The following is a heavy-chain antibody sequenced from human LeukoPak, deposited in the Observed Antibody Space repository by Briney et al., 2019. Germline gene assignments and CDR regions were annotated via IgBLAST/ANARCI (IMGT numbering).Heavy chain of an antibody. J-gene: IGHJ4*02. Sequence: SGRSLRLSCAASGFTFSSYAMHWVRQAPGKGLEWVAVISYDGSNKYYADSVKGRLTISRDNSKNTLYLQMNSLRAEDTAVYYCARDAGYGDRLDYWGQGTLVTVSS. CDR2: ISYDGSNK. CDR1: GFTFSSYA. D-gene: IGHD4-17*01. CDR3: ARDAGYGDRLDY. V-gene: IGHV3-30-3*01.